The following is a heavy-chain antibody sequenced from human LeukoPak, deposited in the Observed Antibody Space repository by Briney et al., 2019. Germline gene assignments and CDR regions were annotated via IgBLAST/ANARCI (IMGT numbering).Heavy chain of an antibody. CDR3: AKVAPVYYYMDV. J-gene: IGHJ6*03. CDR2: ISGSGGST. V-gene: IGHV3-23*01. CDR1: EFSVGSNY. Sequence: PGGSLRLSCAASEFSVGSNYMTWVRQIPGKGLEWVSAISGSGGSTYYADSVKGRFTISRDNSKNTLYLQMNSLRAEDTAVYYCAKVAPVYYYMDVWGKGTTVTVSS.